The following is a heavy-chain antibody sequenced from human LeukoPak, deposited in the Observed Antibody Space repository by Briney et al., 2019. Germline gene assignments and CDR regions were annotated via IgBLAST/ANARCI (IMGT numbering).Heavy chain of an antibody. CDR2: FDPEDGET. J-gene: IGHJ4*02. CDR1: GYTLTELS. CDR3: GRDFCDTARCFGPDY. Sequence: ASVKVSCKVSGYTLTELSMHWVRQAPGKGLEWMGGFDPEDGETIYAQKFQGRVTMTEDTSTDTAYMELRSLRSDDTAVYYCGRDFCDTARCFGPDYWGQGTLVTVSS. D-gene: IGHD3/OR15-3a*01. V-gene: IGHV1-24*01.